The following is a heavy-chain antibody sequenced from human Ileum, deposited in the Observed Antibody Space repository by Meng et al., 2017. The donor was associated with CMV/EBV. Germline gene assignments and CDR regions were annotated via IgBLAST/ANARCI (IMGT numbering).Heavy chain of an antibody. CDR3: ARESCPGSCHLDY. CDR1: GFTFSNYW. V-gene: IGHV3-74*03. D-gene: IGHD3-10*02. CDR2: LKSDAIST. Sequence: EVQLVESGGGFVEPGVSLALSCAASGFTFSNYWMHWVRQAPGKGLVWVSRLKSDAISTTYADSVEGRFVISRDNAKNTLYLQMNNLRVDDTAVYYCARESCPGSCHLDYWGQGALVTVSS. J-gene: IGHJ4*02.